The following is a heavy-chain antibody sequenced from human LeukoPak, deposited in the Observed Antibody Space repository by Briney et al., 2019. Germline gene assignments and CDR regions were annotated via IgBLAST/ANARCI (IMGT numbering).Heavy chain of an antibody. Sequence: PGGSLRLPCAASGFTFSSYWMSWVRQAPGKGLEWVANIKQDGSEEYYVDSVKGRVTISRDNAKNSLYLQMNSLRAEDTAVYYCARGRLLLDYWGQGTLVTVSS. CDR1: GFTFSSYW. CDR2: IKQDGSEE. D-gene: IGHD2-15*01. CDR3: ARGRLLLDY. J-gene: IGHJ4*02. V-gene: IGHV3-7*03.